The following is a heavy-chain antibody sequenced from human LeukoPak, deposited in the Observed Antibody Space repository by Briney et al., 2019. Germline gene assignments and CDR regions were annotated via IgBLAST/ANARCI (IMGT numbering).Heavy chain of an antibody. J-gene: IGHJ4*02. D-gene: IGHD1-26*01. V-gene: IGHV3-30*02. CDR1: GFTFSNYG. CDR3: AKLPLRGSPSDY. Sequence: QPGGSLRLSCAASGFTFSNYGLHWVRQAPGKGLEWVAFILYDGSNKYYGDSVKGRFTISRDNSKNTLYLQMNSLRVEDTAVYYCAKLPLRGSPSDYWGQGTLVTVSS. CDR2: ILYDGSNK.